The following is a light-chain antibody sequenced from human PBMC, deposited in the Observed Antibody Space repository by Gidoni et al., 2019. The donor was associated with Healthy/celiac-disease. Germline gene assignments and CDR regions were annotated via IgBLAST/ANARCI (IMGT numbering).Light chain of an antibody. Sequence: EIVLTQSPGTLSLSPGERATLSCRASQSVSSSYLAWYQQKPGQAPRLLIDGASSRATGIPDRFSGSGSGTDFTLTISRLEPEDFAVYYCQQYGSSPRRTFGQGTKVEIK. J-gene: IGKJ1*01. CDR3: QQYGSSPRRT. CDR1: QSVSSSY. V-gene: IGKV3-20*01. CDR2: GAS.